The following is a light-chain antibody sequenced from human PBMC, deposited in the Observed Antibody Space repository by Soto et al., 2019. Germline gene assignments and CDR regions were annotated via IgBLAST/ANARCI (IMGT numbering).Light chain of an antibody. CDR3: CSYVGSSTSYV. Sequence: QSALTQPASVSGSPGQSITISCTGTSGEVGNNNLVSWYQQHPGKAPKLMIYEVNKWPSGVSNRFSGSKSGNTASLTISGLQAEDEADYYCCSYVGSSTSYVFGTGTKVTVL. J-gene: IGLJ1*01. CDR2: EVN. V-gene: IGLV2-23*02. CDR1: SGEVGNNNL.